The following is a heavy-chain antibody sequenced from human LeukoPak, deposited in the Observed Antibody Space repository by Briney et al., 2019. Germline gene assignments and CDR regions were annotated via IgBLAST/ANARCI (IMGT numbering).Heavy chain of an antibody. CDR1: GGSFSGYY. D-gene: IGHD5-24*01. CDR3: ARGGWLQLGY. J-gene: IGHJ4*02. Sequence: SGTLFLTCAIYGGSFSGYYWGWIRQPPGKGLERIGEINHSGSTNYNPSLKSRVTISVDTSKNQFSLKLSSVTAADTAVYYCARGGWLQLGYWGQGTLVTVSS. V-gene: IGHV4-34*01. CDR2: INHSGST.